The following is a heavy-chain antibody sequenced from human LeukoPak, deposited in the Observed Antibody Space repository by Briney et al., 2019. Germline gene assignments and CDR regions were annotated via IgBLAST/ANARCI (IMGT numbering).Heavy chain of an antibody. CDR2: INPNSGGT. D-gene: IGHD2-2*01. Sequence: ASVKVSCKASGYTFTGYYMHWVRQAPGQGLEWMGWINPNSGGTNYAQKLQGRVTMTTDTSTSTAYMELRSLRSDDTAVYYCARVPPGDIVVVPAALDYWGQGTLVTVSS. CDR1: GYTFTGYY. J-gene: IGHJ4*02. V-gene: IGHV1-2*02. CDR3: ARVPPGDIVVVPAALDY.